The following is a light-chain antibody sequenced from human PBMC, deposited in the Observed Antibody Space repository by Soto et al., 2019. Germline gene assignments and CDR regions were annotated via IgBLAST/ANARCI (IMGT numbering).Light chain of an antibody. V-gene: IGLV4-69*01. CDR3: QTWDTGILV. CDR2: LNSDGSH. Sequence: QAVVTQSPSASASLGASVKLTCTLSSGHISSAIAWHQQQPGKGPRYLMKLNSDGSHSKGDGIPDRFSGSSSGAERYLTISRLQSEDEAVYYCQTWDTGILVFGTGTKVTVL. CDR1: SGHISSA. J-gene: IGLJ1*01.